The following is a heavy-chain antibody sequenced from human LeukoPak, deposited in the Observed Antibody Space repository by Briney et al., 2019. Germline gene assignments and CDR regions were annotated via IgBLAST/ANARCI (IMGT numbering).Heavy chain of an antibody. CDR2: INPDGSTT. V-gene: IGHV3-74*01. D-gene: IGHD3-10*01. Sequence: GGSLRLSCAASGFTFSNYWMHWVRQDPGKWLVWVSFINPDGSTTNYADSVKGRFTISRDNAKNALYLQMNSLRAEDTAVYYCAKDLHYGSADYWGQGTLVTVSS. J-gene: IGHJ4*02. CDR3: AKDLHYGSADY. CDR1: GFTFSNYW.